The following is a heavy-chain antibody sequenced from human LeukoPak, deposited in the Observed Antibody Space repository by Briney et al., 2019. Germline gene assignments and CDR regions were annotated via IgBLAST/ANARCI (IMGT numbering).Heavy chain of an antibody. CDR2: INAGKGNT. CDR1: GYTFTRYA. Sequence: ASVKVSCRAAGYTFTRYAIHWVSQAPGQRPEWMGWINAGKGNTQYSQKIQDRVTITRDTSASTAYMELSSLRSEDTAVYYCVRLGDYFDYWGQGTLVTVSS. J-gene: IGHJ4*02. V-gene: IGHV1-3*01. CDR3: VRLGDYFDY.